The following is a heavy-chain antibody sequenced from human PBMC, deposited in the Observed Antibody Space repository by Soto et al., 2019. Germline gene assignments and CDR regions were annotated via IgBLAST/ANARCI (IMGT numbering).Heavy chain of an antibody. CDR3: ARARCSSGQCYYFGY. V-gene: IGHV3-64*02. CDR2: ISRSGDRT. J-gene: IGHJ4*02. CDR1: GFTFSSYN. Sequence: EVQLVESGEGLVQPGGSLRLSCAASGFTFSSYNIHWIRQAPGKGLEFVSAISRSGDRTYYADSVKGRFTITSDNSKNTVWLQMGSLRAEDMAVYYCARARCSSGQCYYFGYWGRGALVSVSS. D-gene: IGHD2-15*01.